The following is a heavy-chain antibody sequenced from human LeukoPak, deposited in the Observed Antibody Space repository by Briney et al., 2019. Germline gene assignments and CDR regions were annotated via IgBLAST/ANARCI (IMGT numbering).Heavy chain of an antibody. J-gene: IGHJ3*02. Sequence: PGWSLRLSCGASGFTFSTYGIHWVRQAPGRGLEWVALISYDGTNKYYADSVQGRFTLSRDNSKNTLYLQMNSLRAEDTAVYVCARDLVAYYGFDIWGQGTMVTVFS. CDR3: ARDLVAYYGFDI. V-gene: IGHV3-30*03. CDR2: ISYDGTNK. CDR1: GFTFSTYG. D-gene: IGHD2-21*01.